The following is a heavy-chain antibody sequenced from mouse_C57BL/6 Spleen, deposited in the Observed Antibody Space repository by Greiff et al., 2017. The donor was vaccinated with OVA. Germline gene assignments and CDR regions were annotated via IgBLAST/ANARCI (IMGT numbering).Heavy chain of an antibody. CDR2: IYPGDGDT. J-gene: IGHJ4*01. CDR3: TRVGDRGAKDY. CDR1: GYAFSSSW. D-gene: IGHD2-13*01. Sequence: VKLEQSGPELVKPGASVKLSCKASGYAFSSSWMNWVKQRPGKGLEWIGRIYPGDGDTNYNGKFKGKATLTADKSSSTAYMQLSSLTSEDAAVYFCTRVGDRGAKDYWGQGTTVTVSS. V-gene: IGHV1-82*01.